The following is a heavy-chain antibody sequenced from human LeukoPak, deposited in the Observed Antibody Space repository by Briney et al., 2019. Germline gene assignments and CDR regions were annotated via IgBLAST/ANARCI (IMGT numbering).Heavy chain of an antibody. CDR1: GFTFNSYS. D-gene: IGHD3-22*01. J-gene: IGHJ4*02. CDR2: ISSSSRFI. CDR3: ARDSSGSVKDY. V-gene: IGHV3-21*01. Sequence: GGSLRLSCAASGFTFNSYSMNWFRQAPGKGLEWVSSISSSSRFIYYADSVKGRFTISRDNAKNSLYLQMTSLRAADTAVYYCARDSSGSVKDYWGQGTLVTVSS.